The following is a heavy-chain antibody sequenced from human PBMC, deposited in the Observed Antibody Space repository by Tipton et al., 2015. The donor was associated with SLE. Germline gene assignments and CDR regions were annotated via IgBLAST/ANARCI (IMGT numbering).Heavy chain of an antibody. V-gene: IGHV3-23*03. Sequence: SLRLSCAASGFTFSSYAMSWVRQAPGKGLEWVSVIYSGGSSTYYADSVKGRFTISRDNSKNTLYLQMHSLRAEDTAVYYCAKGWAVCSSCWSSFDYWGQGTLVTVSS. D-gene: IGHD2-15*01. CDR2: IYSGGSST. CDR3: AKGWAVCSSCWSSFDY. CDR1: GFTFSSYA. J-gene: IGHJ4*02.